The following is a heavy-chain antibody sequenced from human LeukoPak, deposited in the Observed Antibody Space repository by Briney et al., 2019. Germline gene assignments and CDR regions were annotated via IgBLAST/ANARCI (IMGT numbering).Heavy chain of an antibody. J-gene: IGHJ5*02. CDR3: AKGGSSWYYNWFDP. D-gene: IGHD6-13*01. Sequence: PGRSLRLSCAASGFTFSSYGMHWVRQAPGKGLEWVAVIWYDGSNKYYADSVKGRFTISRDNSKNSLYLQMNSLRAEDTALYYCAKGGSSWYYNWFDPWGQGTLVTVSS. CDR1: GFTFSSYG. V-gene: IGHV3-33*06. CDR2: IWYDGSNK.